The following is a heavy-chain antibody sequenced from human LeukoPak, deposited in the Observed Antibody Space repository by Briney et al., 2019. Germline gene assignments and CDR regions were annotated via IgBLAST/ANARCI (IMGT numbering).Heavy chain of an antibody. D-gene: IGHD6-13*01. CDR2: IYYSGST. V-gene: IGHV4-61*05. CDR3: ARSGSSWYLDNWFDP. J-gene: IGHJ5*02. Sequence: SETLSLTCTVSGGSISSSSYYWGWIRQPPGKGLEWIGYIYYSGSTNYNPSLKSRVTISVDTSKNQFSLKLSSVTAADTAVYYCARSGSSWYLDNWFDPWGQGTLVTVSS. CDR1: GGSISSSSYY.